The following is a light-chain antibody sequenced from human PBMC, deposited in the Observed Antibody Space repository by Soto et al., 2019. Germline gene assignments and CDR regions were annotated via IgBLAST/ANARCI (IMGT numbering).Light chain of an antibody. CDR1: QSVSSY. CDR2: DAS. J-gene: IGKJ2*01. V-gene: IGKV3-11*01. Sequence: EIVLTQSPATLSLSPGERATLSCRASQSVSSYLAWYQQKPGQAPRLLIYDASNRATGIPARFSGSASGTEFTLTISSLQSEDFAVYYCQQYNNWPLTFGQGTKLQIK. CDR3: QQYNNWPLT.